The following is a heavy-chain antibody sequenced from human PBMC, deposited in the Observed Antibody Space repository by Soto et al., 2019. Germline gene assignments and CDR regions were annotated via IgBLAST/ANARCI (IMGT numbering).Heavy chain of an antibody. CDR2: IYHSGST. CDR3: AGVPDY. J-gene: IGHJ4*02. Sequence: QLQLQESGSGLVKPSQTLSLTCAVSGGSISSGGYSWSWIRQPPGKGLEWIGYIYHSGSTYYNPSLQCRVPLSVDRSKNQFSLKLGSVLAGVAAVYYCAGVPDYCGQGTLVTVSS. CDR1: GGSISSGGYS. V-gene: IGHV4-30-2*01.